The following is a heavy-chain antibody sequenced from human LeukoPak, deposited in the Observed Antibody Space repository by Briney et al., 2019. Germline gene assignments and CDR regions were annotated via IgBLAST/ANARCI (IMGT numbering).Heavy chain of an antibody. CDR1: GFTFSDSY. Sequence: GGSLRLSCAASGFTFSDSYMSWIRQAPGKGLEWVSYISSSSSYTNYADSVKGRFTISRDNAKNSLYLQMNSLRAEDTAVYYCARDVLDYFDYWGQGTLVTVSS. CDR2: ISSSSSYT. V-gene: IGHV3-11*06. D-gene: IGHD1-1*01. CDR3: ARDVLDYFDY. J-gene: IGHJ4*02.